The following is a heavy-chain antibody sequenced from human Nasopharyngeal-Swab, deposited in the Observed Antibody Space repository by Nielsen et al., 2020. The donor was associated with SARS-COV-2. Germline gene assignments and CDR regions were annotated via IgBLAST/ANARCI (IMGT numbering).Heavy chain of an antibody. J-gene: IGHJ6*03. D-gene: IGHD3-10*01. CDR1: GGSVSSSNW. CDR2: INHSGST. Sequence: SETLSLTCAVSGGSVSSSNWWSWVRQPPRKGLEWIGEINHSGSTNYNPSLKSRVTISVDTSKNQFSLKLSSVTAADTAVYYCARGSYYGSGSYHYYYYYYMDVWGKGTTVTVSS. V-gene: IGHV4-4*02. CDR3: ARGSYYGSGSYHYYYYYYMDV.